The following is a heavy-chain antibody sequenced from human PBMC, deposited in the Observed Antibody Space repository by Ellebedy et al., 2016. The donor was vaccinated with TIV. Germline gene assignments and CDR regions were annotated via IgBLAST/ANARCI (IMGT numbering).Heavy chain of an antibody. V-gene: IGHV1-46*01. CDR1: GYTFTSYY. D-gene: IGHD2/OR15-2a*01. Sequence: ASVKVSCXASGYTFTSYYMHWVRQAPGQGLEWMGIINPSGGSTSYAQKFQGRVTMTRDTSTSTVYMELSSLRSEDTAVYYCARENRPNGMDVWGQGTTVTVSS. CDR2: INPSGGST. CDR3: ARENRPNGMDV. J-gene: IGHJ6*02.